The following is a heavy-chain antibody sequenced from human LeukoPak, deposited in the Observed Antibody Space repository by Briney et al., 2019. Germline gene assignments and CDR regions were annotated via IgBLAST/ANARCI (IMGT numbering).Heavy chain of an antibody. J-gene: IGHJ3*02. CDR2: ISSSSSYI. Sequence: GGSLRLSCAASGFTFSSYSMNWVRQAPGKGLEWVSSISSSSSYIYYADSVKGRFTISRDNAKNSLYLQMNSLRAEDTAVYYCARDLREEDGAFDIWGQGTMVTVSS. CDR1: GFTFSSYS. V-gene: IGHV3-21*01. CDR3: ARDLREEDGAFDI. D-gene: IGHD2-15*01.